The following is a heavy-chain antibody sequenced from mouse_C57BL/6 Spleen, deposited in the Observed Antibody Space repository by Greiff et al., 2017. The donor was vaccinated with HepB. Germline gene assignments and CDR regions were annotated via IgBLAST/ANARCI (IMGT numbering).Heavy chain of an antibody. V-gene: IGHV5-9*01. Sequence: EVQLVESGGGLVKPGGSLKLSCAASGFTFSSYTMSWVRQTPEKRLEWVATISGGGGNTYYPDSVKGRFTISRDNAKNTLYLQMSSLRSEDTALYYCARQETGTGYFDVWGTGTTVTVSS. J-gene: IGHJ1*03. CDR3: ARQETGTGYFDV. CDR2: ISGGGGNT. CDR1: GFTFSSYT. D-gene: IGHD4-1*01.